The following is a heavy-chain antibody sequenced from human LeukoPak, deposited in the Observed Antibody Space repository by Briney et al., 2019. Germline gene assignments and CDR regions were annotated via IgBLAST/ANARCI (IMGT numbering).Heavy chain of an antibody. D-gene: IGHD3-16*01. CDR1: GGSISSSNW. Sequence: SETLSLTCAVSGGSISSSNWWSWVRQPPGKGLEWIGEIYHSGSTNYNPSLKSRVTISVDKSKNQFSLTLSSVTAADTAVYYCARSGGEPTLRGFDYWGQGTLVTVSS. J-gene: IGHJ4*02. V-gene: IGHV4-4*02. CDR2: IYHSGST. CDR3: ARSGGEPTLRGFDY.